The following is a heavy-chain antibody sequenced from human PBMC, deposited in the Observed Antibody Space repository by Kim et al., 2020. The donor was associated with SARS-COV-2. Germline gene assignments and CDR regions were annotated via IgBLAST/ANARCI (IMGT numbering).Heavy chain of an antibody. CDR3: ASISSGYCDY. V-gene: IGHV4-39*01. D-gene: IGHD3-22*01. Sequence: SETLSLTCTVSGGSISSSSYYWGWIRQPPGKGLEWIGSIYYSGSTYYNPSLKSRVTISVDTSKNQFSLKLSSVTAADTAVYYCASISSGYCDYWGQGTL. CDR1: GGSISSSSYY. J-gene: IGHJ4*02. CDR2: IYYSGST.